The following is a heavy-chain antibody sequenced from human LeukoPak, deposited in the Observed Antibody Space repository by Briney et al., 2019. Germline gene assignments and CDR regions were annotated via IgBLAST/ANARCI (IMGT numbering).Heavy chain of an antibody. CDR3: ARPGRWLQKLGRGAFDI. CDR2: IYYSGNT. Sequence: SETLSLTCTVSGGSISSSSYYWSWIRQPPGKGLEWIANIYYSGNTYLNPSLKSRVTISVDTSKNQFSLKLSSVTAADTAVYYCARPGRWLQKLGRGAFDIWGQGTMVTVSS. J-gene: IGHJ3*02. CDR1: GGSISSSSYY. V-gene: IGHV4-39*07. D-gene: IGHD5-24*01.